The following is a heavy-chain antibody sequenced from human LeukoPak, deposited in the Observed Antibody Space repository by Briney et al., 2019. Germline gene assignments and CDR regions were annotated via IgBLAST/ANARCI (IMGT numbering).Heavy chain of an antibody. CDR2: IIPIFGTA. D-gene: IGHD6-6*01. CDR3: ASVHYYYYYMDV. Sequence: VASVTVSCKASGGTFSSYAISWVRQAPGQGPEWMGGIIPIFGTANYAQKFQGRVTITADESTSTAYMELSSLRSEDTAVYYCASVHYYYYYMDVCGEGSTVTVSS. J-gene: IGHJ6*03. CDR1: GGTFSSYA. V-gene: IGHV1-69*13.